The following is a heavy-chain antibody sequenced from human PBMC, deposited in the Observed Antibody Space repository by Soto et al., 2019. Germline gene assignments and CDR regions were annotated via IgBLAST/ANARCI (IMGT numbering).Heavy chain of an antibody. V-gene: IGHV3-30-3*01. J-gene: IGHJ6*02. CDR1: VFTFSSYA. CDR2: ISYDGSNK. Sequence: GGSLRLACAASVFTFSSYAMHWVRQAPGKGLEWVAVISYDGSNKYYADSVKGRFTISRDNSKNTLYLQMNSLRAEDTAVYYCARSLKGLELPYYYGMDVWGQGTTVTVSS. D-gene: IGHD1-7*01. CDR3: ARSLKGLELPYYYGMDV.